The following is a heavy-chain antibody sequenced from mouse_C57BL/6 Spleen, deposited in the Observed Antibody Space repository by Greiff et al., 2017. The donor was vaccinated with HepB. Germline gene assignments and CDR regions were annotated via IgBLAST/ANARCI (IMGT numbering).Heavy chain of an antibody. Sequence: VKLVESGAELVKPGASVKISCKASGYAFSSYWMNWVKQRPGKGLEWIGQIYPGDGDTNYNGKFKGKATLTADKSSSTAYMQLSSLTSEDSAVYFCARNSDYEGVDYWGQGTSVTVSS. CDR2: IYPGDGDT. CDR3: ARNSDYEGVDY. J-gene: IGHJ4*01. CDR1: GYAFSSYW. D-gene: IGHD1-1*01. V-gene: IGHV1-80*01.